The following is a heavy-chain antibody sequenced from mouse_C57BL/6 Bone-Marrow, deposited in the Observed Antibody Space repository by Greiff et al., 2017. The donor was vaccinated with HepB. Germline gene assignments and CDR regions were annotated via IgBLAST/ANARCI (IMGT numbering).Heavy chain of an antibody. D-gene: IGHD1-1*01. V-gene: IGHV1-80*01. CDR3: ARDYGSRGGDYAMDY. CDR2: IYPGDGDT. J-gene: IGHJ4*01. Sequence: LQESGAELVKPGASVKISCKASGYAFSSYWMNWVKQRPGKGLEWIGQIYPGDGDTNYNGKFKGKATLTADKSSSTAYMQLSSLTSEDSAVYFCARDYGSRGGDYAMDYWGQGTSVTVSS. CDR1: GYAFSSYW.